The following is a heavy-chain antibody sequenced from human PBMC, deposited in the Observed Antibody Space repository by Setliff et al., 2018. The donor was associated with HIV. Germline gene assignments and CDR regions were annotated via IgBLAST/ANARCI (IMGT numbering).Heavy chain of an antibody. J-gene: IGHJ3*02. CDR1: GFTFSSYW. V-gene: IGHV3-7*04. CDR3: ARAQWVIPGAMRGSDALDI. D-gene: IGHD2-2*01. Sequence: GGSLRLSCAASGFTFSSYWMSWVRQAPGKGLEWVANIKQDASYKYHADSVEGRFTISRDNSKNTLYLQMNNLSADDTAVYYCARAQWVIPGAMRGSDALDIWGQGTTVTVSS. CDR2: IKQDASYK.